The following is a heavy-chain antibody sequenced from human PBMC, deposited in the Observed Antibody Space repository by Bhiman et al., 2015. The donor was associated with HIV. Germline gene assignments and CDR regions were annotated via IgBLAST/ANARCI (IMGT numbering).Heavy chain of an antibody. CDR3: ARDRYTGFNYYGMDV. D-gene: IGHD1-14*01. CDR1: GFTFSTYS. Sequence: EVQLVESGGGLVKPGGSLRLSCAASGFTFSTYSMNWVRQAPGKGLEWVSSISSSSSDIYYSDSLKGRFTISRDNAKNSLYLQMNSLRAEDTAVYYCARDRYTGFNYYGMDVWGQGTTVTVSS. CDR2: ISSSSSDI. V-gene: IGHV3-21*03. J-gene: IGHJ6*02.